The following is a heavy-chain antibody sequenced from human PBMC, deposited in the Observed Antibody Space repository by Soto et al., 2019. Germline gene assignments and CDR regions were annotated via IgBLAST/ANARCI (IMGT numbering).Heavy chain of an antibody. CDR2: ISSSSSYI. CDR1: GFSFSVYT. V-gene: IGHV3-21*01. D-gene: IGHD6-6*01. Sequence: GGSLRLSCAASGFSFSVYTMNWVRQAPGKGPEWVSSISSSSSYIYYADSLKGRFTISRDNAKNSVYLQMNSLRAEDTAVYYCARGIAARTPPDNWGQGTLVTVSS. CDR3: ARGIAARTPPDN. J-gene: IGHJ4*02.